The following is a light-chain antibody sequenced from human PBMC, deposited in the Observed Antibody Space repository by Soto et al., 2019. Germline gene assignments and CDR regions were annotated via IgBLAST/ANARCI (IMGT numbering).Light chain of an antibody. CDR2: DAS. CDR1: QSVSSRY. CDR3: QQYGSSLPWT. Sequence: EIVLTQSPGTLSLSPGERATLSCRASQSVSSRYLAWYQQKPGQAPRLLIYDASSRATGIPDRFSGSGSATDFTLTISRLEPEDFAVYYCQQYGSSLPWTFGQGTKVDIK. J-gene: IGKJ1*01. V-gene: IGKV3-20*01.